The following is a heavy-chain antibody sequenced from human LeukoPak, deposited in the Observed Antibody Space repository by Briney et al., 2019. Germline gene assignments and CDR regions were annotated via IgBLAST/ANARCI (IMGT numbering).Heavy chain of an antibody. CDR1: GGSISSSSYY. J-gene: IGHJ4*02. D-gene: IGHD2-15*01. Sequence: SETLSLTCTVSGGSISSSSYYWGWIRQPPGKGLEWMGSIYYSGSTYYNPSLKSRVTISVDTSKNQFSLKLSSVTAADTAAYYCASSPVVVVAATFDYWGQGTLVTVSS. V-gene: IGHV4-39*01. CDR3: ASSPVVVVAATFDY. CDR2: IYYSGST.